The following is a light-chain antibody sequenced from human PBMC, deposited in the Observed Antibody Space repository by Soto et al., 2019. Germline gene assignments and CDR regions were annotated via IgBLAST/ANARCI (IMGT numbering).Light chain of an antibody. Sequence: EIVMTQSPATLSVSPGERATLSCRASQSVSGNLAWYQQKPGQAPRLLIYGASTRATGIPARYSGSGSGTEFTLTISSLQSEDFAVYYCQQYNNWPPMTFGPGTKVDVK. CDR1: QSVSGN. CDR2: GAS. CDR3: QQYNNWPPMT. V-gene: IGKV3-15*01. J-gene: IGKJ3*01.